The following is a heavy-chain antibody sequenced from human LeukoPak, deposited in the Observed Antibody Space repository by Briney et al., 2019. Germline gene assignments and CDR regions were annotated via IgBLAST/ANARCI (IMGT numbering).Heavy chain of an antibody. V-gene: IGHV4-38-2*01. Sequence: SETQSLTCAVSGYSISSGYYWGWIRQPPGKGLEWIGSIYHSGSTYYNPSLKSRVTISVDTSKNQFSLKLSSVTAADTAVYYCARVVFGGVIVNYFDYWGQGTLVTVSS. CDR1: GYSISSGYY. J-gene: IGHJ4*02. CDR3: ARVVFGGVIVNYFDY. CDR2: IYHSGST. D-gene: IGHD3-16*02.